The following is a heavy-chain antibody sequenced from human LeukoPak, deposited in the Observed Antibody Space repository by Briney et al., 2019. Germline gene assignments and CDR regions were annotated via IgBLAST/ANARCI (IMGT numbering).Heavy chain of an antibody. CDR2: VNTDGNNT. CDR3: AREGAYDSGSYGAGDC. Sequence: GRSLRLSCAASGFTFSSYGMHWVRQAPGKGLVWVSRVNTDGNNTTYADSVKGRFTISRDNAKNIVYLQMNSLRVEDTAMYYCAREGAYDSGSYGAGDCWGQGTLVTVSS. J-gene: IGHJ4*02. D-gene: IGHD3-10*01. V-gene: IGHV3-74*01. CDR1: GFTFSSYG.